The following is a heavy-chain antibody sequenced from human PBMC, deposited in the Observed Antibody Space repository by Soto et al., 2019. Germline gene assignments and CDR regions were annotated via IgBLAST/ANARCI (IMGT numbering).Heavy chain of an antibody. CDR2: IYPGDSDT. Sequence: GDSLKISCKGSGYSFTSYWIGWVRQMPGKGLEWMGIIYPGDSDTRYSPSFQGQVTISADKSISTAYLQWSSLKASDTAMYYCARQVQNDYDSSGYYFDYWGQGTMVTVYS. V-gene: IGHV5-51*01. J-gene: IGHJ4*02. D-gene: IGHD3-22*01. CDR3: ARQVQNDYDSSGYYFDY. CDR1: GYSFTSYW.